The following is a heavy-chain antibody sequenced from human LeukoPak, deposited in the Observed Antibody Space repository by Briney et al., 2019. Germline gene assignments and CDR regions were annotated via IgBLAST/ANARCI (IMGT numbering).Heavy chain of an antibody. D-gene: IGHD4-11*01. CDR3: ARAGLQAFDY. Sequence: RGSLRLSCAASGFTFSSYGMHWVRQAPGKGLEWVAVTSYDGIITSYADSVKGRLTISRDNSKKTLYLQMNGLRAEDTAVYYCARAGLQAFDYWGQGTLVTVS. CDR1: GFTFSSYG. V-gene: IGHV3-30*03. J-gene: IGHJ4*02. CDR2: TSYDGIIT.